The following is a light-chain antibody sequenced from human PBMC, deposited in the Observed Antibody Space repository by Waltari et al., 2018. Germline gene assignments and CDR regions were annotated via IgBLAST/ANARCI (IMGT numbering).Light chain of an antibody. CDR2: HAS. CDR3: QQRANWPPLT. CDR1: QSVSNF. V-gene: IGKV3-11*01. Sequence: EIVLTQSPATLSLSPGERATLSCRASQSVSNFLAWYQQKPGQAPRLLIYHASNRATGIPASFSGRGSGTDFTLTISSLEPGDSAVYYCQQRANWPPLTFGGGTRVEI. J-gene: IGKJ4*01.